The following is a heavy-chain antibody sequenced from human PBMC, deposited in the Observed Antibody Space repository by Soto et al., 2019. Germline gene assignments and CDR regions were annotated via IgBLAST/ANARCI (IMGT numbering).Heavy chain of an antibody. Sequence: TSETLSLTCTVSGGSISSYYWSWIRQPPGKGLEWIGYIYYSGSTNYNPSLKSRVTISVDTSKNQFSLKLTSVTAADTAVYYCASYGSGSYYNGYYFDYWGQGTLVTVSS. CDR2: IYYSGST. J-gene: IGHJ4*02. CDR1: GGSISSYY. V-gene: IGHV4-59*12. CDR3: ASYGSGSYYNGYYFDY. D-gene: IGHD3-10*01.